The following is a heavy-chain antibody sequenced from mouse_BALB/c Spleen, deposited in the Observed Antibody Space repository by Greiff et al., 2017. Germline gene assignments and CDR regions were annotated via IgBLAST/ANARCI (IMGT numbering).Heavy chain of an antibody. J-gene: IGHJ1*01. V-gene: IGHV5-4*02. CDR1: GFTFSDYY. D-gene: IGHD2-2*01. CDR2: ISDGGSYT. Sequence: DVKLVESGGGLVKPGGSLKLSCAASGFTFSDYYMYWVRQTPEKRLEWVATISDGGSYTYYPDSVKGRFTISRDNAKNNLYLQMSSLKSEDTAMYYCAREGIYYGYDWYFDVWGAGTTVTVSS. CDR3: AREGIYYGYDWYFDV.